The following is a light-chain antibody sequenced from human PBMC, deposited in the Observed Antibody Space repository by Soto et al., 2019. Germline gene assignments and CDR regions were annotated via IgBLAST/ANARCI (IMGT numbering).Light chain of an antibody. CDR3: AAWDDILFAA. J-gene: IGLJ2*01. Sequence: QSVLTQPPSASGTHGQTVTISCSGNNSNIGSNFVFWYQQFPGTAPKLLIHSDDQRPSGVPDRFSGSKSGTSASLAISGLRAEDEAEYHCAAWDDILFAAVGGGTKVTVL. CDR2: SDD. V-gene: IGLV1-47*02. CDR1: NSNIGSNF.